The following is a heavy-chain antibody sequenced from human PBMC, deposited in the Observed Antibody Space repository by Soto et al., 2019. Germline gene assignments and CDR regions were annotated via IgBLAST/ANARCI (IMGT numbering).Heavy chain of an antibody. CDR3: ARLPRQLPLPHGP. J-gene: IGHJ5*02. D-gene: IGHD1-26*01. V-gene: IGHV4-39*01. CDR1: GGSISSSSYY. CDR2: IYYSGST. Sequence: TAETLSLTGTVSGGSISSSSYYWGWIRQPPGKGLEWIGSIYYSGSTYYNPSLKSRVTISVDTSKNQFSLKLSSVTAADTAVYYCARLPRQLPLPHGPWGQGTLVTVSS.